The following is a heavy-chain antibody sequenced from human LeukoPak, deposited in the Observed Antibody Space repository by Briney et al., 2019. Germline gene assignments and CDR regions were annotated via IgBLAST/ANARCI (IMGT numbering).Heavy chain of an antibody. Sequence: GGSLRLSCAASGFSFSTADMPWVRQAPGKGLEWVAFLWSGGNDKYYAGSVKGRFTISRDNSKNTLFLQMNSLRAEDTAVNYCAKDLFGSGSYENWGQGTLVTVSS. CDR3: AKDLFGSGSYEN. CDR1: GFSFSTAD. CDR2: LWSGGNDK. D-gene: IGHD3-10*01. J-gene: IGHJ4*02. V-gene: IGHV3-30*02.